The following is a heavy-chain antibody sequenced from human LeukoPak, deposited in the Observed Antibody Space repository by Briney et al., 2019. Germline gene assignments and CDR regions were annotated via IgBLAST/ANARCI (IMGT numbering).Heavy chain of an antibody. D-gene: IGHD5-24*01. V-gene: IGHV3-23*01. CDR3: AKDGIPMATISYFDD. J-gene: IGHJ4*02. CDR2: ISGSGGST. Sequence: GGSLRLSCAASGFTFSSYAMSWVSQAPGKGLEWVSAISGSGGSTYYADSVKGRFTISRDNSKNTLYLQMNSLRAEDTAVYYCAKDGIPMATISYFDDWGQGTLVTVSS. CDR1: GFTFSSYA.